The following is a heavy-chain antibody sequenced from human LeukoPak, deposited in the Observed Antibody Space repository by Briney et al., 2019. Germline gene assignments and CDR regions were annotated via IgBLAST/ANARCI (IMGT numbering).Heavy chain of an antibody. Sequence: GGSLRLSCGTSGFTFSDYAMNWVRQAPGKEMEWVSSITGRTGDTYVADSVRGRFTISRDNAKNSLYLQMNSLRAEDTAVYYCAREDHSNYAHWGQGTLVTVSS. J-gene: IGHJ4*02. CDR3: AREDHSNYAH. D-gene: IGHD4-11*01. CDR1: GFTFSDYA. V-gene: IGHV3-21*01. CDR2: ITGRTGDT.